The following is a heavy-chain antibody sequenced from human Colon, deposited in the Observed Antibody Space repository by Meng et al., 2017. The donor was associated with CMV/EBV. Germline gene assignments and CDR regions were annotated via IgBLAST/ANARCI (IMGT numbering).Heavy chain of an antibody. CDR1: NFSIGYGNY. Sequence: SETLSLTCTVSNFSIGYGNYWGWIRQPPGKGLEWIGSVFHSGDTFYNPSLKSRVILSVDTPKNQFSLKVTSVTAADTAVYYCARDRHYYDLWNGSPVRGMDVWGQGTTVTVSS. V-gene: IGHV4-38-2*02. CDR3: ARDRHYYDLWNGSPVRGMDV. J-gene: IGHJ6*02. D-gene: IGHD3-3*01. CDR2: VFHSGDT.